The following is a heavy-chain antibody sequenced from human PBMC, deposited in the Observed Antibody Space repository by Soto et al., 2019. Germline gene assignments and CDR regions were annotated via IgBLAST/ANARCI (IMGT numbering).Heavy chain of an antibody. V-gene: IGHV3-64*01. CDR1: GFTFSRYA. J-gene: IGHJ3*02. D-gene: IGHD3-22*01. Sequence: GGSLRLSCAASGFTFSRYAMHWVRQAPWKGLEYVSAISSNGGSTDYANSVKGRFTISRDNSKNTLYLQMGSLRAEDMAVYYCAREDPAQITMIVVVPDAFDIWGQGTMVTVSS. CDR2: ISSNGGST. CDR3: AREDPAQITMIVVVPDAFDI.